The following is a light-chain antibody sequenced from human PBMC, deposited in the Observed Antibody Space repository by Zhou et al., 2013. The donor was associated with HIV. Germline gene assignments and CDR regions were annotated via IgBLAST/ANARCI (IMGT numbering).Light chain of an antibody. J-gene: IGKJ1*01. V-gene: IGKV1-39*01. CDR3: LQTYTTPRT. Sequence: DIQLTQSPSSLSVAVGDRVTITCRASESISAYLSWFQQKPGQAPKVLTSSASTLERGVPSRFSVSGSGTDLTLTISGLQPEDLGTYYCLQTYTTPRTFGPGTRVEIK. CDR2: SAS. CDR1: ESISAY.